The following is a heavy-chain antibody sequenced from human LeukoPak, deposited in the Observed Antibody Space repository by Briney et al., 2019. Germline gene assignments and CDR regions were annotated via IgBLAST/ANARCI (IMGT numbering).Heavy chain of an antibody. CDR3: ARGHFNSGYETYYFDY. V-gene: IGHV1-46*01. Sequence: ASVKVSRKASGYTFTSYNMHWVRHTPGQGLEWMGIINPSGGSTSYAQKFQGRVTMTRDTSTSTVYMELSSLRSEDTAVYYCARGHFNSGYETYYFDYWGQGTLVTVSS. J-gene: IGHJ4*02. CDR1: GYTFTSYN. D-gene: IGHD5-12*01. CDR2: INPSGGST.